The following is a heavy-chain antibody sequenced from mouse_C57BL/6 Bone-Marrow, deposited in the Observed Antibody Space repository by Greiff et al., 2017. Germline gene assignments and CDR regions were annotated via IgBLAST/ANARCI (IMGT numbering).Heavy chain of an antibody. V-gene: IGHV14-4*01. J-gene: IGHJ2*01. CDR2: IDPENSYT. D-gene: IGHD2-14*01. Sequence: EVQLVESGAELVRPGASVKLSCTASGFNFKDDCMHWVKQRPEQGLEWIGWIDPENSYTKYAPKFQGKATLTSDTSSNTAYLQLSSLTSEDSAVYYCSTFGGNYLDFWGQGTPLTVAS. CDR3: STFGGNYLDF. CDR1: GFNFKDDC.